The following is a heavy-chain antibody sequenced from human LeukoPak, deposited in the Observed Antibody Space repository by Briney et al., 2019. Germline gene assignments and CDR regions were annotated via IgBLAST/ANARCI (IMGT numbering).Heavy chain of an antibody. CDR1: GYTFTTYD. D-gene: IGHD3-22*01. CDR2: MNPNSGNT. Sequence: ASVKVSCKASGYTFTTYDITWVRQATGQGLEWMGWMNPNSGNTAYAQKFQGRVTITRNTSVSTAYMELSSLRSEDTAVYYCAREDYYDSGSNDYWGQGTLVTVSS. CDR3: AREDYYDSGSNDY. V-gene: IGHV1-8*03. J-gene: IGHJ4*02.